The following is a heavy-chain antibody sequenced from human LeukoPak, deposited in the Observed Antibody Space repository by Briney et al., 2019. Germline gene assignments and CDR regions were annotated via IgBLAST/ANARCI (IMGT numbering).Heavy chain of an antibody. Sequence: GGSLRLSCAVSGFTFSGYAMSWVRQAPGKGLEWVSAIAGSGGSTYYADSVKGRFTISRDNSENTLFLQMNSLRAEDTAVYHCAKDTSTYATSWSDYWGQGTLVTVSS. J-gene: IGHJ4*02. CDR3: AKDTSTYATSWSDY. V-gene: IGHV3-23*01. D-gene: IGHD2-2*01. CDR2: IAGSGGST. CDR1: GFTFSGYA.